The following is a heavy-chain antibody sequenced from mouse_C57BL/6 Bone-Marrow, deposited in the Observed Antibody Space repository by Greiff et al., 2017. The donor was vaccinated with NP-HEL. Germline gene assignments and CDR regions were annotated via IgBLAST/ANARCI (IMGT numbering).Heavy chain of an antibody. Sequence: EVMLVESGGGLVKPGRSLKLSCAASGFTFSDYGMHWVRQAPEKGLEWVAYISSGSSTIYYADTVKGRFTISRDNAKNTLFLPMPSLRSEDTAMYYCARTPATDYWGQGTTLTVSS. CDR2: ISSGSSTI. D-gene: IGHD6-1*01. CDR1: GFTFSDYG. J-gene: IGHJ2*01. CDR3: ARTPATDY. V-gene: IGHV5-17*01.